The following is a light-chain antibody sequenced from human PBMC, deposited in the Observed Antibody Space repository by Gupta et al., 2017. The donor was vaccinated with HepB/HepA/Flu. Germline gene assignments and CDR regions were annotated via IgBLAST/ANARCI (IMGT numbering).Light chain of an antibody. CDR2: VAS. V-gene: IGKV1-39*01. CDR3: QQSYSDPRT. Sequence: DIQMTQSPSSLSASVGDRVTITCRASQNIDTYLNWYQQKPGKAPKVLIYVASSLQSGAPSRFSGGGSGTDFTLTISSLQPEDFATYYCQQSYSDPRTFGQGTKVEIK. CDR1: QNIDTY. J-gene: IGKJ1*01.